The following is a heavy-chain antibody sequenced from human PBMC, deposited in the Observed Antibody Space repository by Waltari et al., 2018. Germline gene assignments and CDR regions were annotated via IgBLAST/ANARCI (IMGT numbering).Heavy chain of an antibody. CDR1: GFTFSSYA. J-gene: IGHJ6*02. CDR3: AKDSGITGTTGYYYGMDV. CDR2: ISGSGGST. Sequence: EVQLLESGGGLVQPGGSLRLSCAASGFTFSSYAMSWVRRAPGKGLEWVPAISGSGGSTYYADSVKGRFTISRDNSKNTLYLQMNSLRAEDTAVYYCAKDSGITGTTGYYYGMDVWGQGTTVTVSS. V-gene: IGHV3-23*01. D-gene: IGHD1-7*01.